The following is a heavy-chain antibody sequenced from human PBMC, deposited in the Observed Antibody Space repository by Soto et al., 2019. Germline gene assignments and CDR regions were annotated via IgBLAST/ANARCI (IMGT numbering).Heavy chain of an antibody. J-gene: IGHJ4*02. D-gene: IGHD1-20*01. CDR1: GFIFSSYA. V-gene: IGHV3-30-3*01. CDR2: ISYDGSNK. Sequence: QVQLVESGGGVVQPGRSLRLSCAASGFIFSSYAMHWVRQAPGKGLEWVAVISYDGSNKYYADSVKGRFTISRDNSKNTPYLQMNSLRAEDTAVYYCAREGRIAGGFDYWGQGTLVTVSS. CDR3: AREGRIAGGFDY.